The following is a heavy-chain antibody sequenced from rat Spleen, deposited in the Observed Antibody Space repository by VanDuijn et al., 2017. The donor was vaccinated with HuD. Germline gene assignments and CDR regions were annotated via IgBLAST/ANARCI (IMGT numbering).Heavy chain of an antibody. CDR1: GFTLSNYG. J-gene: IGHJ1*01. V-gene: IGHV5-19*01. D-gene: IGHD5-1*01. Sequence: EVQLVESDGGLVQPGRSLKLSCAASGFTLSNYGMHWIRQAPTKGLEWVASISPSGGITDYRDSVKGRFTISRDSAKSTLYLQMDSLRSEDTATYYCARLELGWYFDFWGPGTMVTVSS. CDR2: ISPSGGIT. CDR3: ARLELGWYFDF.